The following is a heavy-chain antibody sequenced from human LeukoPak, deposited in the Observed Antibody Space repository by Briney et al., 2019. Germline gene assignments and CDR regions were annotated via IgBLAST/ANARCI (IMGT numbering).Heavy chain of an antibody. CDR3: AKSLGSGWYSFWFDP. CDR2: ISRNSGSI. CDR1: GFTFDDYA. V-gene: IGHV3-9*01. J-gene: IGHJ5*02. D-gene: IGHD6-19*01. Sequence: GRSLRLSCAASGFTFDDYAMHWVRQAPGKGLEWVSGISRNSGSIGYADSVKGRFTISRDNAKNSLYLQMNSLRAEDTALYYCAKSLGSGWYSFWFDPWGQGTLVTVSS.